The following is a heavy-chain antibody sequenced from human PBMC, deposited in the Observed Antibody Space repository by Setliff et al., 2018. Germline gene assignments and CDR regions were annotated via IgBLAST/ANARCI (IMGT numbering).Heavy chain of an antibody. CDR3: ARDLGHGGDSDY. Sequence: PSETLSLTCTVSGGSISGYYWNWIRQPAGKGLEWIGRIYTSGSTNYNPSLKSRVTISMDTSKNQFSLKVSSVTAADTAVYYCARDLGHGGDSDYWGQGILVTVSS. CDR2: IYTSGST. D-gene: IGHD2-21*02. V-gene: IGHV4-4*07. CDR1: GGSISGYY. J-gene: IGHJ4*02.